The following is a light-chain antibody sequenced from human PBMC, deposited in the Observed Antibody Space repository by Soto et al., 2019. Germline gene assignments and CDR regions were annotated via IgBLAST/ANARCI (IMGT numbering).Light chain of an antibody. CDR3: QQYNNSPT. Sequence: EIVMTQSPATLSVSPGERATLSCRASQSVSSNLAWYQQKPGQAPRLLIYGASTRATGIPARFSGSVSGTEFTLTISSLQSEDFAVYYCQQYNNSPTFGQGTKVEIK. CDR2: GAS. V-gene: IGKV3-15*01. CDR1: QSVSSN. J-gene: IGKJ1*01.